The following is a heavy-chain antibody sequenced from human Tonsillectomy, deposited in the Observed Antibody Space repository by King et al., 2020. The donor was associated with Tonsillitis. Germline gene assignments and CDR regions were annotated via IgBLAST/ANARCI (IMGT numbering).Heavy chain of an antibody. CDR3: AKNHYDSSGYYYYFDY. V-gene: IGHV3-30*02. J-gene: IGHJ4*02. CDR2: IRYDGSNK. D-gene: IGHD3-22*01. Sequence: VQLVESGGGVVQPGGSLRLSCAASGFTFSNYDMHWVRQAPGKGLEWVAFIRYDGSNKYYADSVKGRFTISRDNSKNTLYLQMNSLRAEDTAIYYCAKNHYDSSGYYYYFDYWGQGTLVTVSS. CDR1: GFTFSNYD.